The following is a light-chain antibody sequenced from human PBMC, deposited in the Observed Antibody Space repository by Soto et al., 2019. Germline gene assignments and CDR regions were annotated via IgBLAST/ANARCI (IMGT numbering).Light chain of an antibody. CDR1: QSISRN. Sequence: EIVMTQSPPTLYVSPGERATLSCRASQSISRNLAWFQQKPGQAPSLLIFGASTRAAGIPARFSGSGSGREFSLTISGMQSEDFAVYFCHQYKNWPKAFGQGTKVDIK. V-gene: IGKV3-15*01. CDR3: HQYKNWPKA. J-gene: IGKJ1*01. CDR2: GAS.